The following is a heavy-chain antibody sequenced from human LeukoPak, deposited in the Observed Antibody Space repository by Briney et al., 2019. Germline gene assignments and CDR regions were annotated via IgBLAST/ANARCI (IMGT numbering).Heavy chain of an antibody. CDR1: GFSISSHW. V-gene: IGHV3-7*01. Sequence: GGSLRLSCVASGFSISSHWMRWLRQAPGKGLEWVANIKADGSQQYYVDSVRGRFTITRDNAENSLYLQMNSLRDEDTAVYYCARDLTMLRFISAPLYYYYGMDVWGQGTTVTVSS. D-gene: IGHD3-3*01. CDR3: ARDLTMLRFISAPLYYYYGMDV. CDR2: IKADGSQQ. J-gene: IGHJ6*02.